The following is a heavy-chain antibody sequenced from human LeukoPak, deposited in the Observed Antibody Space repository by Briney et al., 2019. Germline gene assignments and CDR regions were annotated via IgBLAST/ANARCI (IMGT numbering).Heavy chain of an antibody. J-gene: IGHJ4*02. D-gene: IGHD6-13*01. V-gene: IGHV3-64D*06. Sequence: GGSLRLSCSASGVTFNNYAMYWVRQAPGKGLEYVSAITSNGGSAYYADSVKGRFTISRDNSRNTLYLQMSSLRAEDTAVYYCVGFRATAGLYWGQGTLVTVSS. CDR1: GVTFNNYA. CDR2: ITSNGGSA. CDR3: VGFRATAGLY.